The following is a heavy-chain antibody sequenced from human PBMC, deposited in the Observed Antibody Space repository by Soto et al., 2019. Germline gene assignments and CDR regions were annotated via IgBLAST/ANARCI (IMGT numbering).Heavy chain of an antibody. J-gene: IGHJ3*01. V-gene: IGHV4-34*01. D-gene: IGHD6-19*01. CDR2: VNHNGRN. Sequence: PSETLSLTCVVYGGSFSGYFWNWIRQTPGKGLEWIGKVNHNGRNNYNPSLKSRVTISLDMSKNQISLKLTSVTAADTAVYYCARGGSSDWQVAFDFWGQGTMVTVSS. CDR3: ARGGSSDWQVAFDF. CDR1: GGSFSGYF.